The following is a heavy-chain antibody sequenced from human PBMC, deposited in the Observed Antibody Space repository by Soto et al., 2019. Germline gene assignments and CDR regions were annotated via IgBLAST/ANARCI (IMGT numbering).Heavy chain of an antibody. J-gene: IGHJ4*02. D-gene: IGHD6-19*01. Sequence: GGSLRLSCAASGFTFSSYWMHWVRQTPGKGLVWVSRIDIAGSTTTYADSVKGRFTISRDNAKNTLYLQMNSLRAEDTAVYYCARDQTVAGPTTFDYCGQGTLVTVS. V-gene: IGHV3-74*01. CDR3: ARDQTVAGPTTFDY. CDR1: GFTFSSYW. CDR2: IDIAGSTT.